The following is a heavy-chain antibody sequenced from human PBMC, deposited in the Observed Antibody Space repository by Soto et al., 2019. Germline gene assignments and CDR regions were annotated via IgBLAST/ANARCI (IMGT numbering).Heavy chain of an antibody. CDR2: TYYSSKWYN. J-gene: IGHJ3*02. D-gene: IGHD5-18*01. CDR1: GDSVSSNSAA. Sequence: PSQTLSLPCAISGDSVSSNSAAWNWIRQSPSRGLEWLGRTYYSSKWYNDYAVSVKSRITINPDTSKNQFSLQLNSVTPEDTGVDYCAGGRVEIQLWPDDASHIWGQGPMVTVSS. CDR3: AGGRVEIQLWPDDASHI. V-gene: IGHV6-1*01.